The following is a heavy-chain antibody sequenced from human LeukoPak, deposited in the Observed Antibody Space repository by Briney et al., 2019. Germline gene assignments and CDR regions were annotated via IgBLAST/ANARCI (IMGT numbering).Heavy chain of an antibody. CDR2: INHSGST. CDR3: ARDQYYYDSSGYYYGLVVLRIDAFDI. CDR1: GGSFSGYY. Sequence: SETLSLTCAVYGGSFSGYYWSWIRQPPGKGLEWIGEINHSGSTNYNPSLKSRVTISVDTSKNQFSLKLSSVTAADTAVYYCARDQYYYDSSGYYYGLVVLRIDAFDIWGQGTMVTVSS. J-gene: IGHJ3*02. V-gene: IGHV4-34*01. D-gene: IGHD3-22*01.